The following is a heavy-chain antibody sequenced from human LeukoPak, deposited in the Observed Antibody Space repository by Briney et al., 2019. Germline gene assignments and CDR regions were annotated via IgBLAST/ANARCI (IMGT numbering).Heavy chain of an antibody. J-gene: IGHJ4*02. D-gene: IGHD3-22*01. CDR2: ISGSGGST. CDR3: AKDIVVVTHGDY. Sequence: GGSLRLSCAASGFTFSSYAMSWVRQAPGKGLEWVSAISGSGGSTYYADSVKGRFTISRDNSKNTLYLQMNSLRAGDTAVYYCAKDIVVVTHGDYWGQGTLVTVSS. V-gene: IGHV3-23*01. CDR1: GFTFSSYA.